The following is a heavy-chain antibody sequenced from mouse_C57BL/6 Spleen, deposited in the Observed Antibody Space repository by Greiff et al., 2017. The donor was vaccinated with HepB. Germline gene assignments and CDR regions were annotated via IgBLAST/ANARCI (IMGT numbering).Heavy chain of an antibody. V-gene: IGHV14-4*01. J-gene: IGHJ4*01. CDR3: TTSDLHAMDY. CDR1: GFNIKDDY. CDR2: IDPENGDT. Sequence: EVQRVESGAELVRPGASVKLSCTASGFNIKDDYMHWVKQRPEQGLEWIGWIDPENGDTEYASKFQGKATITADTSSNTAYLQLSSLTSEDTAVYYCTTSDLHAMDYWGQGTSVTVSS. D-gene: IGHD2-4*01.